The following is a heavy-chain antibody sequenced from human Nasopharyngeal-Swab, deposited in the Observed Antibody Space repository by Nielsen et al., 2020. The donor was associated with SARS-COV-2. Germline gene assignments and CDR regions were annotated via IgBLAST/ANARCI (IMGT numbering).Heavy chain of an antibody. Sequence: SVKVSCKASGGTFSSYAISWVRQAPGQGLEWMGGIIPIFCTANYAQKFQGRVTITADESTSTAYMELSSLRSEDTAVYYCASGGLVRNYYYYYYMDVWGKGTTVTVSS. V-gene: IGHV1-69*13. J-gene: IGHJ6*03. CDR3: ASGGLVRNYYYYYYMDV. D-gene: IGHD6-6*01. CDR1: GGTFSSYA. CDR2: IIPIFCTA.